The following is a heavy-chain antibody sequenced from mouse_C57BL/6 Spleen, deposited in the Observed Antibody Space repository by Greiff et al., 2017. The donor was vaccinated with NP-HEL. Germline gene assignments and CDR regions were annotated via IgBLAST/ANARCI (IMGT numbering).Heavy chain of an antibody. V-gene: IGHV5-6*02. CDR1: GFTFSSYG. J-gene: IGHJ2*01. CDR3: ARRSLTTVVGGYFDY. D-gene: IGHD1-1*01. CDR2: ISSGGSYT. Sequence: DVKLVESGGDLVKPGGSLKLSCAASGFTFSSYGMSWVRQTPDKRLEWVATISSGGSYTYYPDSVKGRFTISRDNAKNTLYLQMSSLKSEDTAMYYCARRSLTTVVGGYFDYWGQGTTLTVSS.